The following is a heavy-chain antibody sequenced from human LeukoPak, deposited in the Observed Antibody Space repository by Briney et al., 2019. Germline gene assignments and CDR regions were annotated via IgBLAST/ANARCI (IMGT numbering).Heavy chain of an antibody. CDR2: IYYSGST. CDR1: GGSISSSSYY. J-gene: IGHJ5*02. CDR3: ARGYLRGQRVAWFDP. V-gene: IGHV4-39*07. Sequence: PSETLSRTCTVSGGSISSSSYYRGWIRQPPGKGLEWIGSIYYSGSTNYNPSLKSRVTISVDTSKNQFSLKLSSVTAADTAVYYCARGYLRGQRVAWFDPWGQGTLVTVSS. D-gene: IGHD2-2*01.